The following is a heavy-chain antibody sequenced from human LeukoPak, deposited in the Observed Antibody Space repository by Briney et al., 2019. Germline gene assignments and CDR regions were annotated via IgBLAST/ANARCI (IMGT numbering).Heavy chain of an antibody. V-gene: IGHV3-23*01. CDR2: ISGSGGST. D-gene: IGHD3-10*01. CDR1: GFTFSSYG. Sequence: GGSLRLSCAASGFTFSSYGMSWVRQAPGKGLEWVSAISGSGGSTYYADSVKGRFTISRDNAKNSLYLQMNSLRAEDTAVYYCARGTLPYSYSYYMDVWGKGTTVTFSS. CDR3: ARGTLPYSYSYYMDV. J-gene: IGHJ6*03.